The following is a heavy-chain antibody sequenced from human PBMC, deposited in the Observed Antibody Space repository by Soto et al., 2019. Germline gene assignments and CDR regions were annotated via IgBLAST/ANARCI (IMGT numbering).Heavy chain of an antibody. CDR2: ISGSGGST. CDR3: AKDRIEKGPQRYCSGGSCYPFDY. D-gene: IGHD2-15*01. CDR1: GFSFSSYA. J-gene: IGHJ4*02. Sequence: PWVSLRLSCAASGFSFSSYAMSWVRQAPGKGLEWVSAISGSGGSTYYADSVKGRFTISRDNSKNTLYLQMNSLRAEDTAVYYCAKDRIEKGPQRYCSGGSCYPFDYWGQGTLVTVSS. V-gene: IGHV3-23*01.